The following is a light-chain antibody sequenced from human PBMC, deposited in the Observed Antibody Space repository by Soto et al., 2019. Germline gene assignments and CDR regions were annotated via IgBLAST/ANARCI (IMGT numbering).Light chain of an antibody. J-gene: IGLJ3*02. CDR2: EVS. CDR3: SSRRV. Sequence: QSALTQPASVSGSPGQSITISCTGTSSDVGGYNYVSWYQQHPGKAPKLMIYEVSNRPSGVSNRFSGSKSGNTASLTISGVQAEDEADYYCSSRRVFGGGTKLTVL. V-gene: IGLV2-14*01. CDR1: SSDVGGYNY.